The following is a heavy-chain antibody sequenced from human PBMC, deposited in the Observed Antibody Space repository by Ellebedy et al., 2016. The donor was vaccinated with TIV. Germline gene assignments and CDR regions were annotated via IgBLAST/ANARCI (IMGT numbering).Heavy chain of an antibody. Sequence: AASVKVSCKASGFTFTSYYIHWVRQAPGQGLEWMGRVNPGGGRTKFAPTFQGRLTMTRDTSTSEVYMEVRSLRSDDPAVYYSAREGASAGADYFDYWGQGTLVIVSS. J-gene: IGHJ4*02. D-gene: IGHD1-26*01. CDR2: VNPGGGRT. CDR1: GFTFTSYY. CDR3: AREGASAGADYFDY. V-gene: IGHV1-46*01.